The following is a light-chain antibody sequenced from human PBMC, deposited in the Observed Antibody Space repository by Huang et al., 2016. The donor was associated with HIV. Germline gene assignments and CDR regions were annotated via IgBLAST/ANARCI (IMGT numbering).Light chain of an antibody. CDR1: QSISSY. V-gene: IGKV1-39*01. Sequence: DIQMTQSPSSLSASVGDRVIITCRASQSISSYLNWYQQQPGKAPNRLIYAASSLQIGVPSRFSGSGSGTDFTLTIRSLQPEDFATYYCQQSYSNTFTFGAGTKVDVK. CDR2: AAS. J-gene: IGKJ3*01. CDR3: QQSYSNTFT.